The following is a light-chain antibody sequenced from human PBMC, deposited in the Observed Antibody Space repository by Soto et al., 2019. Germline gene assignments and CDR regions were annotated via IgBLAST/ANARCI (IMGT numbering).Light chain of an antibody. V-gene: IGLV1-44*01. Sequence: QSVLPQLPSASAPPGQRVTISCSGGSSNIGDNPVNWYQHLPGAAPTLLIYNNNQRPSGVPDRFSGSKSGASASLAISGLRSEDEADYYCSTWDDTLDAYVFGTGTKLTVL. CDR2: NNN. CDR1: SSNIGDNP. J-gene: IGLJ1*01. CDR3: STWDDTLDAYV.